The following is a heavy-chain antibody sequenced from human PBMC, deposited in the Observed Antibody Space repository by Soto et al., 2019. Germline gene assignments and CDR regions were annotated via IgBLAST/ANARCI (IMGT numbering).Heavy chain of an antibody. CDR1: GYTFTSYG. D-gene: IGHD6-13*01. CDR2: ISAYNGNT. V-gene: IGHV1-18*01. Sequence: QVQLVQSGAEVKKPGASVKVSCKASGYTFTSYGISWVRQAPGQGLEWMGWISAYNGNTNYAQKLQGRVTMTTDTSTSTAYMVLRSLRSDDTAVYYCARDLGSWYVHYYYGMDVWGQGTTVTVSS. CDR3: ARDLGSWYVHYYYGMDV. J-gene: IGHJ6*02.